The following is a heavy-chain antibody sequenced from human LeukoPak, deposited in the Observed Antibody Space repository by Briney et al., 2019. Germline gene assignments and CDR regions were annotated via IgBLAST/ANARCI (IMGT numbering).Heavy chain of an antibody. Sequence: ASVKVSCKGSGYTFTSYGISWVRQASGQGLEWMGCISADNGNTNYAQKLQGRVTVTTDTSRSTAYMELRSLRSDDTAVYYCARVHIRAPTYDFWSGSRYGLDVWGQGTTVTVSS. D-gene: IGHD3-3*01. CDR2: ISADNGNT. CDR3: ARVHIRAPTYDFWSGSRYGLDV. J-gene: IGHJ6*02. V-gene: IGHV1-18*01. CDR1: GYTFTSYG.